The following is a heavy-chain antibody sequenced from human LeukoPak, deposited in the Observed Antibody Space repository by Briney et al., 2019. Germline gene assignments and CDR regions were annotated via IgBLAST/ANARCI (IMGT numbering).Heavy chain of an antibody. CDR2: INPSGGSP. Sequence: APVKVSCKSSGGTLSIYAISWVRQAPGQGLEWMGIINPSGGSPSYAQKFQGRVTMTRDMSTSTVYMELSSLRSEDTAVYYCARTDYGGNGVDYWGQGTLVTASS. CDR3: ARTDYGGNGVDY. V-gene: IGHV1-46*01. J-gene: IGHJ4*02. CDR1: GGTLSIYA. D-gene: IGHD4-23*01.